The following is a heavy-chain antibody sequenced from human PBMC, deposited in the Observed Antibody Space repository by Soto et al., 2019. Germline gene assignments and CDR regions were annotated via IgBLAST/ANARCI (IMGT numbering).Heavy chain of an antibody. D-gene: IGHD2-21*02. CDR1: GGTFSSYT. J-gene: IGHJ4*02. V-gene: IGHV1-69*08. Sequence: QVQLVQSGAEVKKPGSSVKVSCKASGGTFSSYTISWVRQAPGQGLEWMGRIIPILGIANYAQKFQGRVTITADKSTSTAYMELSSLRSEDTDVYYCARDRETVVTPSLSYWGQGTLVTVSS. CDR2: IIPILGIA. CDR3: ARDRETVVTPSLSY.